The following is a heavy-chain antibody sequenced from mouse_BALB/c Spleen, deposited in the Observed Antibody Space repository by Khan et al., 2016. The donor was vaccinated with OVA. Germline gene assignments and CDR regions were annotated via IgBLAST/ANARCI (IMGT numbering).Heavy chain of an antibody. CDR3: VRDGAYHRNDGWFAY. V-gene: IGHV1-4*01. CDR2: FNPSNGYT. J-gene: IGHJ3*01. D-gene: IGHD2-14*01. Sequence: QVQLKQSGAELARPGASVKMSCKVSGYTFTSYTIHWIKERPGQGLEWIGYFNPSNGYTNYNQKFKDKATLTTDKSSTPAFLQLSSLTSDDSAVYNCVRDGAYHRNDGWFAYWGQGTLVTVSA. CDR1: GYTFTSYT.